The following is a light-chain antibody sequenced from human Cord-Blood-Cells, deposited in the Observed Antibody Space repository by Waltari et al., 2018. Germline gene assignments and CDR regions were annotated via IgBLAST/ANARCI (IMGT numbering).Light chain of an antibody. CDR1: QSISSW. J-gene: IGKJ4*01. CDR3: QQYNSYSRLT. V-gene: IGKV1-5*03. Sequence: IQMTQSPSTLSASVGDRVTITCRASQSISSWLAWYQQKQGKAPKLLIYKASSLESGVPSRFSGSGSGTEFTLTISSLQPDDFATYYCQQYNSYSRLTFGGGTKVEIK. CDR2: KAS.